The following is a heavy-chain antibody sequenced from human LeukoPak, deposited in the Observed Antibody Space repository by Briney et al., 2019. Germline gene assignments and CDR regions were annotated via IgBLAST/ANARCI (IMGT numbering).Heavy chain of an antibody. CDR3: AREFSGGLFDY. CDR1: GYTFTNYY. Sequence: ASVKVSCKTSGYTFTNYYMNWVRQALGQGLEWMGIILPSSGKTNYAQQFQGRVTMTRDTSTSTVYMELSSLRSEDTAVYYCAREFSGGLFDYWGQGTLVTVSS. CDR2: ILPSSGKT. D-gene: IGHD3-10*01. V-gene: IGHV1-46*01. J-gene: IGHJ4*02.